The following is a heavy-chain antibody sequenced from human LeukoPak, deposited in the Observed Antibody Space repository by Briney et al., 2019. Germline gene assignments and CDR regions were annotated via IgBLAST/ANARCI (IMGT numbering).Heavy chain of an antibody. V-gene: IGHV3-23*01. CDR1: GFTFSDYV. D-gene: IGHD2-15*01. CDR2: ITASGDRT. CDR3: ARRDIVVVVSASDY. Sequence: GGSLRLSCAASGFTFSDYVMIWVRQAPGKGLEWVSGITASGDRTFYGGSVRGRFTMSRDNSKNTVYLQTNSLRVDDTAVYYCARRDIVVVVSASDYWGQGTLVTVSS. J-gene: IGHJ4*02.